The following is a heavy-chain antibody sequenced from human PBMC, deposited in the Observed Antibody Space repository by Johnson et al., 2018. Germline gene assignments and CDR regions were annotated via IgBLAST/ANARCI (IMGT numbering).Heavy chain of an antibody. V-gene: IGHV3-30*04. Sequence: QDQLVQAGGGVVQAGRTLGLSCAASRFSFSCFAMHLVRHTTGKLLDSVALISYAGTDKSSADSVKGRFIISSDNSKDSLHLQMNSLRVEETAVYYCARGLRYYGSGSYSQSFYYMDVWGKGTTVTVSS. CDR3: ARGLRYYGSGSYSQSFYYMDV. CDR2: ISYAGTDK. J-gene: IGHJ6*03. D-gene: IGHD3-10*01. CDR1: RFSFSCFA.